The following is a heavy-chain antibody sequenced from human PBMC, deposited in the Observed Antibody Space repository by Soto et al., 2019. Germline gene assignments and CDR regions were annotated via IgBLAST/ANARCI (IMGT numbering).Heavy chain of an antibody. CDR1: GDSINSGGHS. CDR2: IYKNGGT. V-gene: IGHV4-30-4*01. D-gene: IGHD3-3*02. CDR3: ARHSLALRKNNWFDP. J-gene: IGHJ5*02. Sequence: PSETLSLTCSVSGDSINSGGHSWNWIRQPPGKRLEWIGYIYKNGGTYYNPSLTSRVIMSVDTSKNQFSLRLTSVTAEDTAVYYCARHSLALRKNNWFDPWGQGIMVTVSS.